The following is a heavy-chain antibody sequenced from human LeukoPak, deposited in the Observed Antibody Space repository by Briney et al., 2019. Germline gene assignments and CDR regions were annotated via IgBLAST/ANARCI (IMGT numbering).Heavy chain of an antibody. Sequence: GASAKVSCKASGYTFTGYYMHWVRQAPGQGLEWMGWINPNSGGTNYAQKFQGRVTMTRDTSISTAYMELSRLRSDDTAVYYCARDRVLWFGEFDFDYWGQGTLVTVSS. V-gene: IGHV1-2*02. J-gene: IGHJ4*02. CDR3: ARDRVLWFGEFDFDY. CDR2: INPNSGGT. CDR1: GYTFTGYY. D-gene: IGHD3-10*01.